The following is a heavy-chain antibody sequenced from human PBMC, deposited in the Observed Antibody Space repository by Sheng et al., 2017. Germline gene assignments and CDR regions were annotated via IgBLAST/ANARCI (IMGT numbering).Heavy chain of an antibody. V-gene: IGHV4-39*07. CDR2: FYYSGST. CDR3: ARYYYDSSGFL. Sequence: QLQLQESGPGLVKPSETLSLTYTVSGGSISSSNYYWGWIRQPPGKGLEWIGSFYYSGSTYYNPSLKSRVTISVDTSKNRFSLKLSSVTAADTAVYYCARYYYDSSGFLWGQGTLVTVSS. D-gene: IGHD3-22*01. J-gene: IGHJ4*02. CDR1: GGSISSSNYY.